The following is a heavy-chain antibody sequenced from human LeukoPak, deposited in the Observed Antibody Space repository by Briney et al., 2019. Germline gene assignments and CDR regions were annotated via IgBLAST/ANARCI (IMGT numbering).Heavy chain of an antibody. Sequence: SVKVSCKASGGAFSSYAISWVRQAPGQGLEWMGRVIPILGIANYAQKFQGRVTITADKSTSTAYMELSGLRSEDTAVYYCARGGISGVTAGDDYWGQGTLVAVSS. CDR2: VIPILGIA. CDR3: ARGGISGVTAGDDY. J-gene: IGHJ4*02. CDR1: GGAFSSYA. D-gene: IGHD2-21*02. V-gene: IGHV1-69*04.